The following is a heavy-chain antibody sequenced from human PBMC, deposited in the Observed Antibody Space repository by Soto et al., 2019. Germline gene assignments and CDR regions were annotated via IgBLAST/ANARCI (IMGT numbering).Heavy chain of an antibody. Sequence: GGSLRLSCTGSGFTLSDHYIDWVRQAPGKGLEWVGRSRDKAQGYSTTYAASVKGRFTTSRDESKNSVYLQMNSLKTEDTAVYYCARAKGYKHITQYYYGMDVWGQGTTVTVSS. CDR3: ARAKGYKHITQYYYGMDV. CDR2: SRDKAQGYST. CDR1: GFTLSDHY. J-gene: IGHJ6*02. D-gene: IGHD3-10*01. V-gene: IGHV3-72*01.